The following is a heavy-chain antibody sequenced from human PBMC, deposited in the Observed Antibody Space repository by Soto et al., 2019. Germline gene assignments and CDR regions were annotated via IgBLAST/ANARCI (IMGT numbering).Heavy chain of an antibody. Sequence: LRLSCAASGFTFSDYSIHWVRQAPGKGLEWVSVISYDGTYKYYADSVKGRFTISRDNSKNTLYLQMNSLRAEDTAVYYCARELVSRYFDWSPSYNWFDPWGQGTLVTVSS. CDR1: GFTFSDYS. V-gene: IGHV3-30-3*01. CDR3: ARELVSRYFDWSPSYNWFDP. D-gene: IGHD3-9*01. CDR2: ISYDGTYK. J-gene: IGHJ5*02.